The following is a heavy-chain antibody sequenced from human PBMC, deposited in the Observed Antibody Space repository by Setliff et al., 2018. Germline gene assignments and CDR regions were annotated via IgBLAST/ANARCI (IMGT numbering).Heavy chain of an antibody. CDR3: VRSSAPQVVLAADFDF. CDR1: GFGFTTFG. CDR2: ISPYSGNT. Sequence: ASVKVSCKTSGFGFTTFGFSGVRQAPGQGLEWLGSISPYSGNTNYPQWLQDRVTMTIDTSATTVYMELQSLRSDDTAVYYCVRSSAPQVVLAADFDFWGQGTPVTVSS. D-gene: IGHD6-19*01. J-gene: IGHJ4*02. V-gene: IGHV1-18*01.